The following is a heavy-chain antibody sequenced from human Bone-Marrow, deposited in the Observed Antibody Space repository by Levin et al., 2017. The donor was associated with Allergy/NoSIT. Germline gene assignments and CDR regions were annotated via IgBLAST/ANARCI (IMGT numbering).Heavy chain of an antibody. D-gene: IGHD1-1*01. CDR2: ISWNSGTI. CDR1: GFNFDNYA. J-gene: IGHJ1*01. V-gene: IGHV3-9*01. Sequence: SCAASGFNFDNYAMHWVRLVPGKGLEWVSGISWNSGTIAYADSVKGRFTISRDSAKSSLYLEMNSLRAEDAAVYSCAKAPGYATGKGYFQHWGQGTLVTLSS. CDR3: AKAPGYATGKGYFQH.